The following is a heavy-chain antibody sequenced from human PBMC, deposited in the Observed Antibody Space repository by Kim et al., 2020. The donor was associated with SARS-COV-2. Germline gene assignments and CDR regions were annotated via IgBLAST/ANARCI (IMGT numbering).Heavy chain of an antibody. CDR3: STVGRFPHNYSMDV. CDR2: IKEDGTGE. V-gene: IGHV3-7*03. D-gene: IGHD3-3*01. Sequence: GGSLRLSCAASGFTFGDYYMNWVRQAPGKGLEWVARIKEDGTGEKYMDSVRGRFTISRDDAKKSQYLQMNSLRVDDTAAYYCSTVGRFPHNYSMDVWGQG. CDR1: GFTFGDYY. J-gene: IGHJ6*02.